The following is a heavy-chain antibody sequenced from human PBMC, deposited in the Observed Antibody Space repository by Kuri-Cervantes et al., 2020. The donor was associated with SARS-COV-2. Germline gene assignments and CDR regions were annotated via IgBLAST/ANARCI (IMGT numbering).Heavy chain of an antibody. CDR3: ARHRKIYDYWNGRGYFYYYMDV. V-gene: IGHV4-59*08. D-gene: IGHD3-3*01. J-gene: IGHJ6*03. Sequence: SETLSLTCTVSGGSISSHYRSWIRQPPGKGLEWIGYIYYSGSTHYNPPLKNRVTISVDTSTNQFSLRLNSVSAADTALYCCARHRKIYDYWNGRGYFYYYMDVWGKGTTVTVSS. CDR1: GGSISSHY. CDR2: IYYSGST.